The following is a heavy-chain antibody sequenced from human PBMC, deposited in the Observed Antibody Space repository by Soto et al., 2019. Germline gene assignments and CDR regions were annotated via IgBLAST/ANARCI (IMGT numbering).Heavy chain of an antibody. V-gene: IGHV6-1*01. CDR3: ARELPYHVSSEAYLDY. CDR2: TYYRSRWYN. Sequence: SQTLSLTCAISGDSVSGNSAAWNWIRQSPSRGLEWLGRTYYRSRWYNDYAVSVKSRITVTPDTSKNQFSLHLNSVTPEDTAVYSCARELPYHVSSEAYLDYLGQEALLDV. CDR1: GDSVSGNSAA. D-gene: IGHD6-19*01. J-gene: IGHJ4*01.